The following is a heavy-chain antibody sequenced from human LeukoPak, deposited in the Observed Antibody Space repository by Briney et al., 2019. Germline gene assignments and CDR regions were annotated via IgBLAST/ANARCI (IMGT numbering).Heavy chain of an antibody. V-gene: IGHV1-69*05. Sequence: SVKVSCKASGGTFSSYAISWVRQAPGQGLEWMGGIIPIFGTANYAQKFQGRVTITTDESTSTAYMELSSLRSEDTAVYYRARDMNGVVGATNYWGQGTLVTVSS. CDR2: IIPIFGTA. CDR3: ARDMNGVVGATNY. D-gene: IGHD1-26*01. CDR1: GGTFSSYA. J-gene: IGHJ4*02.